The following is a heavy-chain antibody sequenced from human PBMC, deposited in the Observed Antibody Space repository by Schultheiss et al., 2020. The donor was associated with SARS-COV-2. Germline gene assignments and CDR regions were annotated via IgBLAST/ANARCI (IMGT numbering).Heavy chain of an antibody. CDR3: ARGGYDILTGYLGPTYFDY. D-gene: IGHD3-9*01. Sequence: GGSLRLSCAASGFTFSGSAMHWVRQAPGKGLEWVAVISYDGSNKYYADSVKGRFTISRDNSKNTLYLQMNSLRAEDTAVYYCARGGYDILTGYLGPTYFDYWGQGTLVTVSS. V-gene: IGHV3-30*01. J-gene: IGHJ4*02. CDR2: ISYDGSNK. CDR1: GFTFSGSA.